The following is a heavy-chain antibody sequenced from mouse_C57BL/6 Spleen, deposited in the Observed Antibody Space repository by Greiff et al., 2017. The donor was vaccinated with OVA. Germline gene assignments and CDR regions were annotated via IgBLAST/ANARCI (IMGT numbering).Heavy chain of an antibody. Sequence: QVQLQQSGAELVRPGASVTLSCKASGYTFTDYEMHWVKQTPVHGLEWIGAIDPETGGTAYNQKFKGKAILTADKSSSTAYMELRSLTSEDSAVYYCTRSRRGAYYDYAYWYFDVWGTGTTVTVSS. D-gene: IGHD2-4*01. CDR3: TRSRRGAYYDYAYWYFDV. CDR2: IDPETGGT. CDR1: GYTFTDYE. V-gene: IGHV1-15*01. J-gene: IGHJ1*03.